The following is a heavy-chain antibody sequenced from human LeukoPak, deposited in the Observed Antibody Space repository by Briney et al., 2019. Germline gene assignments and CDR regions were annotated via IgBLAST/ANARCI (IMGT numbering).Heavy chain of an antibody. Sequence: GESLKISCKGSGYSFTSYWIGWVRQMPGKGLECMGIIYPGYSDTRYSPSFQGQFTISADKSISTAYLQWSSLNASDTAIYYCASLAHFDYWGQGTLVTVSS. J-gene: IGHJ4*02. CDR1: GYSFTSYW. CDR2: IYPGYSDT. CDR3: ASLAHFDY. V-gene: IGHV5-51*01.